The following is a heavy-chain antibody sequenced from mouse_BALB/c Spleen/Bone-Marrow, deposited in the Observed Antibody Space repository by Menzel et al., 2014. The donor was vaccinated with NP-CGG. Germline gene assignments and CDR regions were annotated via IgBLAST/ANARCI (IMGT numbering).Heavy chain of an antibody. D-gene: IGHD2-3*01. CDR3: ARSHGYYPYWYFDV. J-gene: IGHJ1*01. Sequence: VQLQQSGAELVKPGAPVKLSCKASGCTFTSYWMNWVKQRPGRGLEWIGRIDPSDSETHYNQKFKDKATLTVDKSSSTAYIQLSSLTSEDSAVYYCARSHGYYPYWYFDVWGAGTTVTVSS. CDR2: IDPSDSET. V-gene: IGHV1-69*02. CDR1: GCTFTSYW.